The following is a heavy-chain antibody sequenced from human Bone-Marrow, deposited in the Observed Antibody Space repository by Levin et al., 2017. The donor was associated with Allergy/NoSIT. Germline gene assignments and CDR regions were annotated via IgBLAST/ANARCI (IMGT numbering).Heavy chain of an antibody. D-gene: IGHD4-17*01. CDR2: IDGSGGTT. CDR3: AKGGEDDYGDPDVFDI. V-gene: IGHV3-23*01. J-gene: IGHJ3*02. CDR1: GFIFDNYA. Sequence: PGGSLRLSCAASGFIFDNYAMSWVRQAPGKGLEWVSTIDGSGGTTYFADSVKGRFTIPRDNSKQTLYLQMNSLRADDTALYYCAKGGEDDYGDPDVFDIWGQGTTVTVSS.